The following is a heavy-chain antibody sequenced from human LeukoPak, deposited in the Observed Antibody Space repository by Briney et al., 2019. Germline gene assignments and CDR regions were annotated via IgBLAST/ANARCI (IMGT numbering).Heavy chain of an antibody. D-gene: IGHD2-2*01. J-gene: IGHJ6*03. Sequence: GGSLRLSCAASGFTFDDYGMSWVRQAPGKGLEWVSGINWNGGSTGYADSVKGRFTISRDNAKNSLYLQMNSPRAEDTALYYCARPRYCSSTSCRGYYYYYYMDVWGKGTTVTVSS. CDR1: GFTFDDYG. CDR3: ARPRYCSSTSCRGYYYYYYMDV. CDR2: INWNGGST. V-gene: IGHV3-20*04.